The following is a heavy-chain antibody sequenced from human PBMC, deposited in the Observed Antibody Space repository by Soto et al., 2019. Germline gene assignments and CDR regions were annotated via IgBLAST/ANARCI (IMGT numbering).Heavy chain of an antibody. CDR2: INPNTGNT. Sequence: ASVKVSCKTSGYTLSGHFLQWVRQAPGAGPEWMGWINPNTGNTKYGQKFEGRVTMTRDMSSSTAYMELTRLTVDDTAVYFCARAGSYCSGGSCSFAYWGQGSLVTVSS. CDR1: GYTLSGHF. V-gene: IGHV1-2*02. D-gene: IGHD2-15*01. CDR3: ARAGSYCSGGSCSFAY. J-gene: IGHJ4*02.